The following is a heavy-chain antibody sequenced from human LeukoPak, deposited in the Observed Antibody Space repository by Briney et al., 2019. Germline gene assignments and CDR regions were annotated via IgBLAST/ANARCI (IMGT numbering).Heavy chain of an antibody. CDR3: ARVKSYYYDTSDKDAFDI. CDR1: GYIFTGYY. D-gene: IGHD3-22*01. Sequence: ASVKVSCKASGYIFTGYYMHWVRQAPGQGLEWMGWINPNSGNTGYAQKFQGRVTMTRDTSTSTVYMELSSLRSEDTAVYYCARVKSYYYDTSDKDAFDIWGQGTMVTVSS. CDR2: INPNSGNT. J-gene: IGHJ3*02. V-gene: IGHV1-2*02.